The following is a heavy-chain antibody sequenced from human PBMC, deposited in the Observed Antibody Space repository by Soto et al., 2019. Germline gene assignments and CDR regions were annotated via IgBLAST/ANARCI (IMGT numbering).Heavy chain of an antibody. V-gene: IGHV3-23*01. Sequence: HPGGSLRLSCAGSGFTFSSYAMSWVRQAPGKGLEWVSAISGSSGSTNYADSVKGRFTISRDNSKNTLYLQMNSLRAEDTALYYCAKDYYGMDVWGQGTTVTVSS. J-gene: IGHJ6*02. CDR3: AKDYYGMDV. CDR1: GFTFSSYA. CDR2: ISGSSGST.